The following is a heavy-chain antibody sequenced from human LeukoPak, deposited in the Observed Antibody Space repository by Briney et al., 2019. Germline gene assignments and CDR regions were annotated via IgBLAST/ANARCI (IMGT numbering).Heavy chain of an antibody. V-gene: IGHV4-39*01. CDR3: ARRDMGANPGGFDY. CDR2: IYYSGST. J-gene: IGHJ4*02. D-gene: IGHD1-26*01. CDR1: GGSISSSSYY. Sequence: SETPSLTCTVSGGSISSSSYYWGWIRQPPGKGLEWIGSIYYSGSTYYNPSLKSRVTISVDTSKNQFSLKLSSVTAADTAVYYCARRDMGANPGGFDYWGQGTLVTVSS.